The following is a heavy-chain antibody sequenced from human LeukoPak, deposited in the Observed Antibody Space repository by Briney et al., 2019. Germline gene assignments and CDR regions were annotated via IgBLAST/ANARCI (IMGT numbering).Heavy chain of an antibody. CDR1: GGTFSSYA. CDR2: IIPIFGTA. J-gene: IGHJ4*02. CDR3: ARETFGGDYEPFDY. D-gene: IGHD4-17*01. V-gene: IGHV1-69*13. Sequence: ASVKVSCKASGGTFSSYAISWVRQAPGQGLEWMGGIIPIFGTANYAQKFQGRVTITADESTSTAYMELSSLRSEDTAVYYCARETFGGDYEPFDYWGQGTLVTVSS.